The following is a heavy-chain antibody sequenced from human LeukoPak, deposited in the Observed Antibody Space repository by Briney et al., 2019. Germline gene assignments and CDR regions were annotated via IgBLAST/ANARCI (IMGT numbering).Heavy chain of an antibody. J-gene: IGHJ4*02. CDR1: GFTFSSYG. D-gene: IGHD2-15*01. V-gene: IGHV3-23*01. Sequence: GGSLRLSCAASGFTFSSYGMSWVRQAPGKGLEWVSAISGSGGSTYYADSVKGRFTISRDNSKNTLYLQMNSLRAEDTAVYYCAKDRDIVVVVAATFDYWGQGTLVTVSS. CDR2: ISGSGGST. CDR3: AKDRDIVVVVAATFDY.